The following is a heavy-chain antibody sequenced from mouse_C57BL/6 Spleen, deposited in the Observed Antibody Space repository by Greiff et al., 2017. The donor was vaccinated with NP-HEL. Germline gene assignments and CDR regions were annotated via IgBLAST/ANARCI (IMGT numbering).Heavy chain of an antibody. J-gene: IGHJ3*01. D-gene: IGHD1-1*01. CDR2: INPNNGGT. CDR1: GYTFTDYN. CDR3: ARMNCIYDDGSRSGLEY. Sequence: VQLQQSGPELVQPGASVKIPCKASGYTFTDYNMDWVKQSHGKSLEWIGDINPNNGGTIYNQKFKGKATLTVDKSSSTAYMELRSLTSEDTAGEEGARMNCIYDDGSRSGLEYWGEGTLVTVSA. V-gene: IGHV1-18*01.